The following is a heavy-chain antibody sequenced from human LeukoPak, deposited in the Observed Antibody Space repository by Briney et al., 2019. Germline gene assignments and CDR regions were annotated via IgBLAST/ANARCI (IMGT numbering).Heavy chain of an antibody. Sequence: PSETLSLTCTVSGGSISSYYWSWIRQPAGKGLEWIGRIYTSGSTNYNPSLKSRVTMSVDTSKNQFSLKLSSVTAADTAVYYCARDGGPDVLLWFGEWFDPWGQGTLVTVSS. J-gene: IGHJ5*02. D-gene: IGHD3-10*01. CDR1: GGSISSYY. CDR3: ARDGGPDVLLWFGEWFDP. V-gene: IGHV4-4*07. CDR2: IYTSGST.